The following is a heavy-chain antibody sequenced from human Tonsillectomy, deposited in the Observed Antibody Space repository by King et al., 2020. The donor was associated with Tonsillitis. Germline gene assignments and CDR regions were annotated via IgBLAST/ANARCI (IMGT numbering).Heavy chain of an antibody. CDR2: ISYDGSNK. CDR1: GFTFSRYA. D-gene: IGHD3-10*01. CDR3: ACALEFYYTPERANPFGY. Sequence: VQLVESGGGVVQPGRSLRLSCAASGFTFSRYAIHWVRQAPGKGLEWVAVISYDGSNKYYADSVKGRFNISRDNSKNTLYLQMNSLRAEDTAVYYCACALEFYYTPERANPFGYWGQGTLVTVSS. V-gene: IGHV3-33*05. J-gene: IGHJ4*02.